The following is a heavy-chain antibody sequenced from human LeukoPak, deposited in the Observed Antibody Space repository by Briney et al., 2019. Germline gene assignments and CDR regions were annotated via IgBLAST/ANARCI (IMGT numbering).Heavy chain of an antibody. CDR3: ARGPALYYYDSSGSDY. CDR2: INHSGST. Sequence: SETLSLTCAVYGGSFSGYYWSWIRQPPGKGLEWIGEINHSGSTNYNPSLKSRVTISVDTSKNQFSLKLSSVTAADTAVYYCARGPALYYYDSSGSDYGGKGPLVTVSS. D-gene: IGHD3-22*01. J-gene: IGHJ4*02. CDR1: GGSFSGYY. V-gene: IGHV4-34*01.